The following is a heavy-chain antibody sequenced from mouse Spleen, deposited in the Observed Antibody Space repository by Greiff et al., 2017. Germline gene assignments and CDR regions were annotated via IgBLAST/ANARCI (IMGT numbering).Heavy chain of an antibody. Sequence: VKLQQSGAELVRPGASVTLSCKASGYTFTDYEMHWVKQTPVHGLEWIGAIDPETGGTAYNQKFKGKAILTADKSSSTAYMELRSLTSEDSAVYYCTAYGYPFDYWGQGTTLTVSS. V-gene: IGHV1-15*01. D-gene: IGHD2-2*01. J-gene: IGHJ2*01. CDR2: IDPETGGT. CDR3: TAYGYPFDY. CDR1: GYTFTDYE.